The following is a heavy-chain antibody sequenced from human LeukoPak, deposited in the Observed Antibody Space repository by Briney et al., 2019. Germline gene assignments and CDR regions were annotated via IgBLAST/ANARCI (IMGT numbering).Heavy chain of an antibody. Sequence: PGRSLRLSCAASGFTFDDYAMHWVRQAPGKGLEWVSGISRNSGSIGYADSVKGRFTISRDNAKNSLYLQMNSLRAEDTALYYCAKGHPHFNYFDYWGQGTLVTVSS. V-gene: IGHV3-9*01. J-gene: IGHJ4*02. CDR2: ISRNSGSI. CDR1: GFTFDDYA. CDR3: AKGHPHFNYFDY. D-gene: IGHD2/OR15-2a*01.